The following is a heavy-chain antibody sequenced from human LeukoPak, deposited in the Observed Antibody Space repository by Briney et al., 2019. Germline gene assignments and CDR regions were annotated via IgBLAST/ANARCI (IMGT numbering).Heavy chain of an antibody. CDR2: MSPNSGNT. CDR1: GYTFTSYD. J-gene: IGHJ5*02. D-gene: IGHD6-19*01. CDR3: ARCNITVAGIQTYNWFDP. Sequence: ASVKVSCKTSGYTFTSYDINWVRQATGQGLEWMGWMSPNSGNTGYAQKFQGRVTMTRDTSISTAYMELSSLRSEDTAVYYCARCNITVAGIQTYNWFDPWGQGTLVTVSS. V-gene: IGHV1-8*01.